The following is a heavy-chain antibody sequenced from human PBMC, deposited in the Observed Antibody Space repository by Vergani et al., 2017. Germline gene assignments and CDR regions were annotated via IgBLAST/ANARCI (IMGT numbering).Heavy chain of an antibody. CDR1: GDSVISTDYH. D-gene: IGHD2-15*01. CDR3: ASKRGACRAAYCHSYDF. J-gene: IGHJ4*02. V-gene: IGHV4-39*01. Sequence: QLQESGRGLVKPSETLSLTCTVSGDSVISTDYHWGWIRQPPGKGLGWIGSMDYSGSTSYNPSLESRISISFETPKNQFSLRLTSVTAADTSVYYCASKRGACRAAYCHSYDFWGPGTLVGVSS. CDR2: MDYSGST.